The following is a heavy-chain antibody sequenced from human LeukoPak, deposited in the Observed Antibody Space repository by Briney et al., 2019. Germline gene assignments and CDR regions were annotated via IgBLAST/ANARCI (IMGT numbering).Heavy chain of an antibody. CDR1: GFTFSSYS. CDR3: ARDRKYYDFWSGSYGMDV. V-gene: IGHV3-48*01. D-gene: IGHD3-3*01. J-gene: IGHJ6*02. CDR2: ISSSSTI. Sequence: PGGSLRLSCAASGFTFSSYSMNWVRQAPGKGLGWVSYISSSSTIYYADSVKGRFTISRDNAKNSLYLQMNSLRAEDTAVYYCARDRKYYDFWSGSYGMDVWGQGTTVTVSS.